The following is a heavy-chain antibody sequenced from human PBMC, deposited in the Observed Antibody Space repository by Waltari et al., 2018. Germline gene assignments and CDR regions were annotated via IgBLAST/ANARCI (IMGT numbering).Heavy chain of an antibody. CDR1: GYTSTSYY. J-gene: IGHJ3*02. Sequence: QVQLVQSGAEVKKPGASVKVSCKASGYTSTSYYMHWVRQAPGQGLEWMGIINPSGGSTSYAKKFQGRVTMTRDTATSTVYMELSSLRSEDTAVYYCARRSGTPGAFDIWGQGTMVTVSS. CDR3: ARRSGTPGAFDI. D-gene: IGHD6-13*01. CDR2: INPSGGST. V-gene: IGHV1-46*01.